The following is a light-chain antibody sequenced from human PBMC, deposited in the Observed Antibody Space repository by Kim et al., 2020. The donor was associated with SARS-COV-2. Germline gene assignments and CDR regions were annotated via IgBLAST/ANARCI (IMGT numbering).Light chain of an antibody. V-gene: IGLV2-14*03. CDR1: SSDVGGYNY. CDR3: SSYTSSHTVV. J-gene: IGLJ2*01. CDR2: DVS. Sequence: QSALTQPASVSGSPGQSITISCTGTSSDVGGYNYVSWYQQHPGKAPKLMIYDVSNRPSGVSNRFSGSKSVNTASLTISGLQADDEADYYCSSYTSSHTVVFGGGTKLTVL.